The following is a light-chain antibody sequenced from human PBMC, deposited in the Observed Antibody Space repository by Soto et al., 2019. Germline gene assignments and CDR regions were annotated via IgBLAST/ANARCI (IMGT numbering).Light chain of an antibody. Sequence: DIQVTHSPSSLSASIGHRVTITCKAIQTIDTYLNYYQHKPGTAPKVLIYAATYVQNGVTSRFSGTGSVADFNLTISSLQPEDFATYYCQQNFNFPRTLGQGTKVDIK. V-gene: IGKV1-39*01. J-gene: IGKJ1*01. CDR2: AAT. CDR3: QQNFNFPRT. CDR1: QTIDTY.